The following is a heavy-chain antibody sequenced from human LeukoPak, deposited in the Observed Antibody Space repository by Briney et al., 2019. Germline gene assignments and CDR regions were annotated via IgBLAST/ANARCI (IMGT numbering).Heavy chain of an antibody. D-gene: IGHD6-13*01. CDR1: GFTFSSYG. J-gene: IGHJ4*02. CDR2: ISYDGSNK. V-gene: IGHV3-30*18. CDR3: AKTARLRAAGTWREIDY. Sequence: PGGSLRLSCAASGFTFSSYGMHWVRQAPGKGLEWVAVISYDGSNKYYAGSVKGRFTISRDNSKNTLYLQMNSLRAEDTAVYYCAKTARLRAAGTWREIDYWGQGTLVTVSS.